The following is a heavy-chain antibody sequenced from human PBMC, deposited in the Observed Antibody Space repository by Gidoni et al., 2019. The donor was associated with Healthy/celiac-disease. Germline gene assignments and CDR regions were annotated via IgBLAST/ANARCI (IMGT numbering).Heavy chain of an antibody. CDR1: GFTFSSYD. Sequence: EVQLVESGGGLVQPGGSLRLSCAASGFTFSSYDMHGVRQATGKGLECVSDIGTAGDTYYPGYVKGRLTISRENANNSLYLQMNSLRAGDTAVYYCARGYYYGSGSYPGRYFDLWGRGTLVTVSS. CDR3: ARGYYYGSGSYPGRYFDL. V-gene: IGHV3-13*04. CDR2: IGTAGDT. J-gene: IGHJ2*01. D-gene: IGHD3-10*01.